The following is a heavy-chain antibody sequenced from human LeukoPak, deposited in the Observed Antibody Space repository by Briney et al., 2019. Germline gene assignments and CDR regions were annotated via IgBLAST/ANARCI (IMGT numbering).Heavy chain of an antibody. CDR2: IDWDDDK. D-gene: IGHD3-3*01. V-gene: IGHV2-70*11. CDR1: GFSLSTSGMC. J-gene: IGHJ4*02. Sequence: SGPTLVNPTQTLTLTCTFSGFSLSTSGMCVSWIRQPPGKALEGLARIDWDDDKYYSTSLKTRLTISKDTSKNQVVLTMTHMDPVDTATYYCARSARFLEWFAHYWAQGTLVTVSS. CDR3: ARSARFLEWFAHY.